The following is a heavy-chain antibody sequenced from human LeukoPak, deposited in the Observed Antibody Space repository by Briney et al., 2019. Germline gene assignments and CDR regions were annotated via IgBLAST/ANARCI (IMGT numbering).Heavy chain of an antibody. CDR2: ISTSGSSI. J-gene: IGHJ4*02. Sequence: PGGSLRLSCAASGFTFSSYEMNWVRQAPGKGLEWISYISTSGSSINYADSVKGRFTISRDNAKNSLYLQMNSLRAEDTAVYYCARTDSGGCSPPVYWGQGTLVTVSS. CDR3: ARTDSGGCSPPVY. D-gene: IGHD6-19*01. V-gene: IGHV3-48*03. CDR1: GFTFSSYE.